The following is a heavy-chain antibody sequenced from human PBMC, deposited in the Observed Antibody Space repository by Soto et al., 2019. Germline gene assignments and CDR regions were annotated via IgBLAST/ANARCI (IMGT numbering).Heavy chain of an antibody. J-gene: IGHJ6*02. CDR2: IYYSGST. CDR3: ARGRYDFWSGYSPGAYSAMDV. CDR1: GPSISTSSYH. V-gene: IGHV4-61*01. D-gene: IGHD3-3*01. Sequence: PSETLSLTCAVSGPSISTSSYHSRWIRQAPGTGLQRVGYIYYSGSTNYNPSLKSRVTISVDTSKNQFSLKLSSVTAADTAVYYCARGRYDFWSGYSPGAYSAMDVWGQGTTVTVSS.